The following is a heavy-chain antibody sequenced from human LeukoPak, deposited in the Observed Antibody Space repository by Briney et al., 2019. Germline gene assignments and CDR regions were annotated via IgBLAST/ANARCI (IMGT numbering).Heavy chain of an antibody. Sequence: SETLSLTCTVSGDSISSYQWSWIRQPPGKGLEWMGDIYYSGSTTYNPSLQSRVTISVDTSKNQFSLKLSSVTAADTAVYYCARQGFAVRGVIHRPFDSWGQGTLVTVSS. J-gene: IGHJ4*02. CDR3: ARQGFAVRGVIHRPFDS. D-gene: IGHD3-10*01. V-gene: IGHV4-59*01. CDR2: IYYSGST. CDR1: GDSISSYQ.